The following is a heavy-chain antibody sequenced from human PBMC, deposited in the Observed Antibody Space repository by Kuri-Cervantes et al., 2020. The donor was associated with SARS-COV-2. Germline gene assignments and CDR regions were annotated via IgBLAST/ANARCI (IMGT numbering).Heavy chain of an antibody. CDR1: GFTFSSYE. D-gene: IGHD3-10*01. V-gene: IGHV3-9*01. CDR2: ISWNSGSI. J-gene: IGHJ3*02. Sequence: GGSLRLSCAASGFTFSSYEMNWVRQAPGKGLEWVSGISWNSGSIGYADSVKGRFTISRDNAKNSLYLQMNSPRAEDTAVYYCARDSSGSGRTPGYAFDIWGQGTMVTVSS. CDR3: ARDSSGSGRTPGYAFDI.